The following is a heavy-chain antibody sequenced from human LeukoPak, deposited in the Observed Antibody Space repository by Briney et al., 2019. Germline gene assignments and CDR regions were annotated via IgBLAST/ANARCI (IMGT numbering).Heavy chain of an antibody. J-gene: IGHJ6*02. CDR2: INPSGTT. CDR3: AKVLNYGSGSYSSTYGMDV. Sequence: SSETLSLTCAVYGGSFSGYFWTWFRQPPGKGLEWIGEINPSGTTKYHPSLKSRVTISVDTSKNQFSLKLSSVTAADTAVYYCAKVLNYGSGSYSSTYGMDVWGQGTTVTVSS. CDR1: GGSFSGYF. V-gene: IGHV4-34*01. D-gene: IGHD3-10*01.